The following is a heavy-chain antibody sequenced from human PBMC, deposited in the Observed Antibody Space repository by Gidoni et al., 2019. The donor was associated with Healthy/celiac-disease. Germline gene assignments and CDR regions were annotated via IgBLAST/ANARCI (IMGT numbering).Heavy chain of an antibody. CDR3: ARYGCSSTSCYPYFDY. J-gene: IGHJ4*02. V-gene: IGHV4-34*01. D-gene: IGHD2-2*01. CDR2: INHSGST. CDR1: GGSFSGYY. Sequence: QVQLQQWGAGLLKPSETLSLTCAVSGGSFSGYYWSWIRQPPGKGLEWIGEINHSGSTNYNPSLKSRVTISVDTSKNQFSLKLSSVTAADTAVYYCARYGCSSTSCYPYFDYWGQGTLVTVSS.